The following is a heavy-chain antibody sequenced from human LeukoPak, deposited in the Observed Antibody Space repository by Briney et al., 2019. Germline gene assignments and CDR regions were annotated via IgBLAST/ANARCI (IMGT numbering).Heavy chain of an antibody. V-gene: IGHV3-48*03. CDR1: GFTFSSYE. CDR3: ARVYYYGMDV. J-gene: IGHJ6*02. CDR2: ISSSGSTI. Sequence: SGGSLRLSCAASGFTFSSYEMNWVRQAPGKGLEWVSYISSSGSTIYYADSVKGRFTISRDNAKNSLYLQMNSLRAEDTAVYYCARVYYYGMDVRGQGTTVTVSS.